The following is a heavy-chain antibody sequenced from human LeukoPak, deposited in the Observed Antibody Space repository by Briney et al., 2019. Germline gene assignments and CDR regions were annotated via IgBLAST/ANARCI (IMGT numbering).Heavy chain of an antibody. V-gene: IGHV4-38-2*02. J-gene: IGHJ6*03. D-gene: IGHD5-12*01. Sequence: PSEALSLTCTVSGYSISSGYYWGRIRQPPGKGLEWIGSIYHSGSTYYNPSLKSRVTISVDTSKNQFSLKLSSVTAADTAVYYCARARYSGYDYYMDVWGKGTTVTVSS. CDR1: GYSISSGYY. CDR2: IYHSGST. CDR3: ARARYSGYDYYMDV.